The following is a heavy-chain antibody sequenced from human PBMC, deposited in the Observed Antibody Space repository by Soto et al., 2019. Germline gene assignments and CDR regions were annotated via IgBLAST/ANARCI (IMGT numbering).Heavy chain of an antibody. CDR3: ARPLSLIMAAPAY. V-gene: IGHV1-18*04. CDR1: GYTFSNYA. D-gene: IGHD2-8*01. Sequence: GASVKVSCKTSGYTFSNYAISWVRQAPGQGLEWMGWVSPYNGNANYTEKFQGRVSMTTDTSTTTAYMELTSLTSDDTAIYYCARPLSLIMAAPAYWGQGTLVTVSS. J-gene: IGHJ4*02. CDR2: VSPYNGNA.